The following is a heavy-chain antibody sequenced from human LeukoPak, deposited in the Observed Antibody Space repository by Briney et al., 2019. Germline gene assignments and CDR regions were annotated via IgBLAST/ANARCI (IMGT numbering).Heavy chain of an antibody. J-gene: IGHJ6*02. V-gene: IGHV3-30*18. CDR2: ISYDGSNK. D-gene: IGHD1-26*01. CDR1: GFTFSSYG. CDR3: AKGPGVVQEWESKDYYGMDV. Sequence: GGSLRLSCAASGFTFSSYGMHWVRQAPGKGLEWVAVISYDGSNKYYADSVKGRFTISRDNSKNTLYLQMNSLRAEDTAVYYCAKGPGVVQEWESKDYYGMDVWGQGTTVTVSS.